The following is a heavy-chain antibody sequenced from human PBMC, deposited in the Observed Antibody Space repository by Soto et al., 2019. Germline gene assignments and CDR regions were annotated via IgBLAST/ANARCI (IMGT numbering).Heavy chain of an antibody. CDR3: AKSYFFSWYDS. V-gene: IGHV3-23*01. D-gene: IGHD3-10*01. J-gene: IGHJ5*01. CDR2: VSSSADAT. CDR1: GFIFSSYD. Sequence: GGSLRLSCAASGFIFSSYDMAWVRQAPGKGLEWVSTVSSSADATQYADSVKGRFTISRDNSKNALYLEMNNLGDEDTATYYCAKSYFFSWYDSWGQGTLVTVSS.